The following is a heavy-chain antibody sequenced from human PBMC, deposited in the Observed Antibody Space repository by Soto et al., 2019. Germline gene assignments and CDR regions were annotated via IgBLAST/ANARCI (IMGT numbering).Heavy chain of an antibody. Sequence: GGSLRLCCSAYGFIFSIYSMNWFRQAPGKGLEWFSYIIISSSTIYYADSVKGRFTISRDNAKNSLYLQMNSLRDEDTAVYYCARDSGSSYGPIDYWGQGT. V-gene: IGHV3-48*02. CDR3: ARDSGSSYGPIDY. D-gene: IGHD5-18*01. CDR1: GFIFSIYS. J-gene: IGHJ4*02. CDR2: IIISSSTI.